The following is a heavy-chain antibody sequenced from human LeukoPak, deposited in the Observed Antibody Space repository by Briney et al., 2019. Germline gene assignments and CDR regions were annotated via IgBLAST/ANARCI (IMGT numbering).Heavy chain of an antibody. CDR3: ARGRPRIAAPPSQKFDP. CDR1: GGSFSGYY. V-gene: IGHV4-34*01. D-gene: IGHD6-13*01. Sequence: SETLSLTCAVYGGSFSGYYWSWIRQPPGKGLEWIGEINHSGSTNYNPSLKSRVTISVDTSKSQFSLKLSSVTAADTAVYYCARGRPRIAAPPSQKFDPWGQGTLVTVSS. J-gene: IGHJ5*02. CDR2: INHSGST.